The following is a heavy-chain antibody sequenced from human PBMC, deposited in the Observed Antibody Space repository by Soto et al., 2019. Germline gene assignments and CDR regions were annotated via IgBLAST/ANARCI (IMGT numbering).Heavy chain of an antibody. Sequence: GASVKVSCKASGYTFTSYAMHWVRQAPGQRLEWMGWINAGNGNTKYSQKFQGRVTMTRNTSISTAYMELSSLRSEDTAVYYCARRVSETIMDVWGKGTTVTVSS. CDR1: GYTFTSYA. D-gene: IGHD3-10*01. CDR2: INAGNGNT. V-gene: IGHV1-3*01. J-gene: IGHJ6*03. CDR3: ARRVSETIMDV.